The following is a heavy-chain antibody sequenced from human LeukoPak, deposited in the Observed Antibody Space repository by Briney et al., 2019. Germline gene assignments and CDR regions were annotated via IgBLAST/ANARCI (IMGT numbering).Heavy chain of an antibody. J-gene: IGHJ4*02. Sequence: PGGSLRLSCAASGFTFDDYGMSWVRQAPGKGLEWVSFISSSRSYIYYADSVMGRFTISRDNAKNSLYVQMNSLRAEDTAVYYCARARRVYDSSGYYYVGLDYWGQGTLVTVSS. CDR3: ARARRVYDSSGYYYVGLDY. V-gene: IGHV3-21*05. CDR2: ISSSRSYI. D-gene: IGHD3-22*01. CDR1: GFTFDDYG.